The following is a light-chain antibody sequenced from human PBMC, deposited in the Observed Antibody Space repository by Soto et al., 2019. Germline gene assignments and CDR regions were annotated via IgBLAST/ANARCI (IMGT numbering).Light chain of an antibody. CDR2: DTS. Sequence: QAVVTQEPSLTVSPGGTVTLTCGSSTGAVTSGHYPYWFQQKPGQAPRTLIYDTSNKHSWTPARFSGSLLGGKAALTLSGAQPEDEAEYYCLLSYSGAREVVGTGTKLTVL. J-gene: IGLJ1*01. CDR1: TGAVTSGHY. V-gene: IGLV7-46*01. CDR3: LLSYSGAREV.